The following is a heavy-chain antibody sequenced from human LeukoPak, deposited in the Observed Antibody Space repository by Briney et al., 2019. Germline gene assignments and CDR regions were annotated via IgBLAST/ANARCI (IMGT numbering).Heavy chain of an antibody. J-gene: IGHJ6*02. CDR3: ARDEMATSYPYYYYGMDV. D-gene: IGHD5-24*01. Sequence: GGSLRLSCAASGFTFSGYWMSWVRQAPGKGLEWVANIKQDGSENHYVDSVKGRFTISRDNAKNSLYLQMNSLRAEDTAVYYCARDEMATSYPYYYYGMDVWGQGTTVTVSS. V-gene: IGHV3-7*01. CDR1: GFTFSGYW. CDR2: IKQDGSEN.